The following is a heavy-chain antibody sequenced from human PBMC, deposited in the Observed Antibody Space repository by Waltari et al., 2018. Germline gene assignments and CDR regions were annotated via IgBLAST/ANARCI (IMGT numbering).Heavy chain of an antibody. D-gene: IGHD6-6*01. J-gene: IGHJ4*02. Sequence: EVQLVESGGGLVQPGASLRLSCAVSGFTVSNYYTHWVRQGPGKGLVWISRINKGGGSSTTYADSVKGRFTISKDNAKNTVYLQMNSLRAEDTAVYHCARGGQLALDYWGQGTLVTVSS. CDR1: GFTVSNYY. CDR3: ARGGQLALDY. CDR2: INKGGGSST. V-gene: IGHV3-74*01.